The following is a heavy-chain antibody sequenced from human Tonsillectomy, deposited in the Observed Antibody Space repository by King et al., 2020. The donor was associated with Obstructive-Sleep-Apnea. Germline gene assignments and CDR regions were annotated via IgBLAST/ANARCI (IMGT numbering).Heavy chain of an antibody. J-gene: IGHJ5*02. Sequence: QLVQSGAEVKKPGESLKISCKGSGYSFSTYWIGWGRQMPGKGLELMGTIYPGDSDTRYSPSFQGQVTSSVDKSISTAYLQWSSLRASDTAMYYCASRGPRIATLNNWFDPWGQGTLVTVSS. V-gene: IGHV5-51*01. CDR1: GYSFSTYW. CDR3: ASRGPRIATLNNWFDP. D-gene: IGHD6-6*01. CDR2: IYPGDSDT.